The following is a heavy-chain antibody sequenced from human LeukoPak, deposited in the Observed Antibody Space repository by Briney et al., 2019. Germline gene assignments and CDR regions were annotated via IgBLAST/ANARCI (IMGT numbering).Heavy chain of an antibody. CDR2: ISSSSTTT. CDR1: KFTFSLYN. CDR3: ARDGSGGYVSYFDS. V-gene: IGHV3-48*02. D-gene: IGHD3-22*01. Sequence: PGGSLRLSCEASKFTFSLYNMNWVRQAPGKGLEWVSYISSSSTTTYYADSVKGRFTISRDNAKSSLFLQMNSLRDEDTAVYFCARDGSGGYVSYFDSWGQGTLVTVSS. J-gene: IGHJ4*02.